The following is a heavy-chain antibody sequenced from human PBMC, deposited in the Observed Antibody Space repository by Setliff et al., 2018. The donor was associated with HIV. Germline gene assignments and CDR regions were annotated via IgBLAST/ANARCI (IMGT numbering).Heavy chain of an antibody. CDR2: IYTSGST. J-gene: IGHJ3*01. Sequence: PSETLSLTCTVSGGSISSTNYFWGWIRQPPGKGLEWIGRIYTSGSTNYSPSLKSRVSMSVDTSRNQLSLRLTSVTAADTAVYFCARTTILQESFDLWGQGTMVTVSS. V-gene: IGHV4-39*07. D-gene: IGHD1-1*01. CDR1: GGSISSTNYF. CDR3: ARTTILQESFDL.